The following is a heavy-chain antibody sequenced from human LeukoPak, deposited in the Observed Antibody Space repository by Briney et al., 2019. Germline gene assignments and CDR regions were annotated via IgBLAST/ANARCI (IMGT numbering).Heavy chain of an antibody. D-gene: IGHD3-22*01. CDR3: ARGAPIQQQYYYDSSGAPLFAFDI. V-gene: IGHV3-7*03. J-gene: IGHJ3*02. Sequence: GGSLRLSCAASGFTFSSYWMSWVRQAPGKGLEWVANIKQDGSEKYYVDSVKGRFTISRDNAKNSQYLQMNSLRAEDTAVYYCARGAPIQQQYYYDSSGAPLFAFDIWGQGTMVTVSS. CDR1: GFTFSSYW. CDR2: IKQDGSEK.